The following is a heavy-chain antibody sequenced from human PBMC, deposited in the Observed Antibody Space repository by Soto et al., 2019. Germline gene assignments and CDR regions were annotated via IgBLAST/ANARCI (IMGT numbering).Heavy chain of an antibody. Sequence: GESLKISCKGSGYSFTSYWIGWVRQMPGKGLEWMGIIYPGDSDTRYSPSFQGQVTISADKSISTAYLQWSSLKASDTAMYYCARANYDFWSGYYGGAFDIWGQGTMVTVSS. D-gene: IGHD3-3*01. J-gene: IGHJ3*02. CDR1: GYSFTSYW. CDR3: ARANYDFWSGYYGGAFDI. CDR2: IYPGDSDT. V-gene: IGHV5-51*01.